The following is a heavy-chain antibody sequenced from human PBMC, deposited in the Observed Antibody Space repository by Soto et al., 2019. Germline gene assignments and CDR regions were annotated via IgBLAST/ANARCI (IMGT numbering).Heavy chain of an antibody. CDR3: ARGSSEGGATDY. D-gene: IGHD1-26*01. CDR1: GFTFSSYD. CDR2: IGTAGDT. Sequence: GESLKISCAASGFTFSSYDMHWVRQATGKGLEWVSAIGTAGDTYYPGSVKGRFTISRENAKNSLYLQMNSLRARDTAVYYCARGSSEGGATDYWGQGTLVTVSS. J-gene: IGHJ4*02. V-gene: IGHV3-13*01.